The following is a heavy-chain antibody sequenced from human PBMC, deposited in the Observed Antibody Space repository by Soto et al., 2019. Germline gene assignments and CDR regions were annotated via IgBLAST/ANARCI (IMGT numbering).Heavy chain of an antibody. CDR2: IWCDGSNQ. CDR1: GFTFSDYG. V-gene: IGHV3-33*01. CDR3: ARNRQRGQYYFDH. D-gene: IGHD2-15*01. J-gene: IGHJ4*02. Sequence: PGGSLRLSCAASGFTFSDYGMHWVRQAPGKGLEWVAVIWCDGSNQYCADSVKGRFTISRDNSKNTLYLQMNSLKAEDTAVYYCARNRQRGQYYFDHWGQGTLVTVSS.